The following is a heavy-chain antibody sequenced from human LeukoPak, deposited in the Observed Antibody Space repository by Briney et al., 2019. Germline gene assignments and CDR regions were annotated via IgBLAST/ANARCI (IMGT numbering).Heavy chain of an antibody. Sequence: GASVKVSCKASGGTFSSYAISWVRQAPGQGLEWMGGIIPIFGTANYAQKFQGRVTITADESTSTAYMELSSLRSEDTAVYYCARDLPATVISRGGFFDYWGQGTLVTVSS. CDR2: IIPIFGTA. J-gene: IGHJ4*02. V-gene: IGHV1-69*01. D-gene: IGHD4-11*01. CDR1: GGTFSSYA. CDR3: ARDLPATVISRGGFFDY.